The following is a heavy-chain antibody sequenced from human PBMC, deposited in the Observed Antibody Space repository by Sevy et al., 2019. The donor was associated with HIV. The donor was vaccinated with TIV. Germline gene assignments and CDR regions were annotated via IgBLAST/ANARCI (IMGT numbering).Heavy chain of an antibody. CDR2: INQDGSEK. Sequence: GGSLRLSCAASGFTFSKYWMSWVRQAPGKGLEWVANINQDGSEKYYLDSVKGRFTISRDNGKNSLYLQMNSLRAEDTAVYYCARETGSSHLDYWGQGTLVTVSS. CDR3: ARETGSSHLDY. D-gene: IGHD3-10*01. CDR1: GFTFSKYW. J-gene: IGHJ4*02. V-gene: IGHV3-7*01.